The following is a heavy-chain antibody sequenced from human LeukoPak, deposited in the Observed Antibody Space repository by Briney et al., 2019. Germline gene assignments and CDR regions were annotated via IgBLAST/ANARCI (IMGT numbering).Heavy chain of an antibody. Sequence: GGSLRLSCAASGFTFNAYGMTWVRQAPGKGLEWVSSISISSANTYYADSVKGRFTISRDNSKNTLYLQMNSLTAEDTALYYCAKDDKIFGGRGAFDYWGQGTLATVSS. D-gene: IGHD1-26*01. CDR1: GFTFNAYG. J-gene: IGHJ4*02. CDR2: ISISSANT. CDR3: AKDDKIFGGRGAFDY. V-gene: IGHV3-23*01.